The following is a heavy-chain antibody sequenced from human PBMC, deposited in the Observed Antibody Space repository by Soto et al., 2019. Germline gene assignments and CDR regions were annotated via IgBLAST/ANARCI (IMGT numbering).Heavy chain of an antibody. CDR3: ARRTDYGDYSDAFDV. CDR2: IFYSGTT. V-gene: IGHV4-39*01. Sequence: QLQLQESGPGLVKPSETLSLTCTASGDTISSSDYYWGWIRQPPGRGLEWSGNIFYSGTTYYNPSLKSRVTISVDTSRNQFSLKLSSVTAADTAVYYCARRTDYGDYSDAFDVWGHGSMVTVSS. D-gene: IGHD4-17*01. CDR1: GDTISSSDYY. J-gene: IGHJ3*01.